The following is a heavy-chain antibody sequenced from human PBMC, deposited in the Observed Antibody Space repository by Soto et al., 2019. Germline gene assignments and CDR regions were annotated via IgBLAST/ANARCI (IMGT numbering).Heavy chain of an antibody. CDR2: IDNAGSSV. CDR1: GFTFSSYW. Sequence: EVQLVESGGGLVQPGGSLRLSCAASGFTFSSYWMHWVRQAPGKGLVWVSRIDNAGSSVRYADPVKGRLTISRDNAKNTLYLQMNRLRAEDTAVYYCTRVVGSVSGVDVWGQGTTVCVSS. CDR3: TRVVGSVSGVDV. V-gene: IGHV3-74*01. J-gene: IGHJ6*02. D-gene: IGHD3-16*01.